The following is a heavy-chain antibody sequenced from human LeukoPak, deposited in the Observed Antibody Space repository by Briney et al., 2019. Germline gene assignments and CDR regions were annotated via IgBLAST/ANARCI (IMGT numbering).Heavy chain of an antibody. CDR3: AKGRATVTTPRNFDY. CDR1: GFSFSTYA. CDR2: ISGSGDSK. J-gene: IGHJ4*02. Sequence: WGSLRLSCAASGFSFSTYAMTWVRQAPGKGLEWVSTISGSGDSKYYADSVKGRLTISRDNSENTLYLQMNSLRAEDTAVYYCAKGRATVTTPRNFDYWGQGTLVTVSS. D-gene: IGHD4-17*01. V-gene: IGHV3-23*01.